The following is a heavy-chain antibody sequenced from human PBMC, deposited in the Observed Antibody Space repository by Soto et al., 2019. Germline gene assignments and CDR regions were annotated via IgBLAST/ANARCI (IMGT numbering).Heavy chain of an antibody. CDR1: GYTFSSYG. J-gene: IGHJ4*02. CDR2: ISAYNGNT. V-gene: IGHV1-18*01. D-gene: IGHD3-3*01. Sequence: QVKLVQSGGEVKKPGASVKISCKASGYTFSSYGISWVRKAPGQGLEWMGWISAYNGNTNYAQKFQGRVTMTTDTSTSTAYMELRSQRSDDKAIYYCARTLNEWLLGLEWGQGTLVTVSS. CDR3: ARTLNEWLLGLE.